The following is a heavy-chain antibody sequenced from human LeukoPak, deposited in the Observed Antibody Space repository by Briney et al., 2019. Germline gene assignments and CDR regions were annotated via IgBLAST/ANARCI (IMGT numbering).Heavy chain of an antibody. CDR3: AKSQEPGGYYDSSGYSS. Sequence: GRSLRLSCAASGFTFDDYAMHWVRHAPRRGLEWVSGISWNSGSIGYADSVKGRFTISRDNAKNSLYLQMNSLRAEDTALYYCAKSQEPGGYYDSSGYSSWGQGTLVTVSS. CDR2: ISWNSGSI. V-gene: IGHV3-9*01. D-gene: IGHD3-22*01. J-gene: IGHJ4*02. CDR1: GFTFDDYA.